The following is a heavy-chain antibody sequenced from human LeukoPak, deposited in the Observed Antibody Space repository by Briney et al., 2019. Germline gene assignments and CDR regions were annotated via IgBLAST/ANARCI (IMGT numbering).Heavy chain of an antibody. J-gene: IGHJ4*02. CDR2: IYSGGST. CDR3: ARGIWWDY. CDR1: GFTFSSYW. Sequence: PGGSLRLSCAASGFTFSSYWMSWVRQAPGKGLEWVSVIYSGGSTYYADSVKGRFTISRDNSKNTLYLQMNSLRAEDTAVYYCARGIWWDYWGQGTLVTVSS. V-gene: IGHV3-53*01. D-gene: IGHD4/OR15-4a*01.